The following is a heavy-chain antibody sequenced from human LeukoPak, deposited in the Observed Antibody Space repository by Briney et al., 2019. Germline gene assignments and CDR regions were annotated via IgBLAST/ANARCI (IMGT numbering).Heavy chain of an antibody. Sequence: GGSLRLSCAASGFTFSAYSMNWVRQAPGKGLEWVSAISGSGGSTYYADSVKGRFTISRDNSKNTLYLQMNSLRAEDTAVYYCAKSVVVVAASAGDWLDPWGQGNLVTVSS. D-gene: IGHD2-15*01. V-gene: IGHV3-23*01. J-gene: IGHJ5*02. CDR3: AKSVVVVAASAGDWLDP. CDR1: GFTFSAYS. CDR2: ISGSGGST.